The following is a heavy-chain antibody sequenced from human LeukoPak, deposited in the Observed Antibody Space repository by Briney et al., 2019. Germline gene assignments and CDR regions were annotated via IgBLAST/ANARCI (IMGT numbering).Heavy chain of an antibody. Sequence: ASVTVSCKVSGYTLTELSMHWVRQAPGKGLEWMGGFDPEDGETIYAQKFQGRVTMTEDTSTDTAYMELSSLRSDDTAVYYCARVRSIAARFGLGNWGQGTLVTVSS. CDR1: GYTLTELS. CDR3: ARVRSIAARFGLGN. D-gene: IGHD6-6*01. V-gene: IGHV1-24*01. CDR2: FDPEDGET. J-gene: IGHJ4*02.